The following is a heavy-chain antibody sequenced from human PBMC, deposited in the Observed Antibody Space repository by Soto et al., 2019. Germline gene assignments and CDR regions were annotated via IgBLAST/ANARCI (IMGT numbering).Heavy chain of an antibody. D-gene: IGHD3-16*01. CDR3: VKGGWGNVCDA. V-gene: IGHV3-21*02. Sequence: DVQLVESGGGLVKPGESLRLSCAASGFNFNRQAMTWVRQTAGKGLEWVSSIASSGRETYYPDSLEGRFTISRDNEKKTLYIQKDSLRAGDTAVYYCVKGGWGNVCDAWGQGTTVTVSS. J-gene: IGHJ6*02. CDR1: GFNFNRQA. CDR2: IASSGRET.